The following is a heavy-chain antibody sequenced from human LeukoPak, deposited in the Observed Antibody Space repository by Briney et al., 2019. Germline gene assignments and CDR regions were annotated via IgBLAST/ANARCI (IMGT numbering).Heavy chain of an antibody. CDR2: IYPGDSDI. CDR1: GYSFTSYW. J-gene: IGHJ4*02. D-gene: IGHD3-10*01. Sequence: GESLKISCKGSGYSFTSYWIGWVHQMPGKGLQWMGIIYPGDSDIRYSPSFQGQVTISADKSISTAYLQWSSLKAPDTAMYYCARGPFMVRGVLPSFDSWGQGTLVTVSS. CDR3: ARGPFMVRGVLPSFDS. V-gene: IGHV5-51*07.